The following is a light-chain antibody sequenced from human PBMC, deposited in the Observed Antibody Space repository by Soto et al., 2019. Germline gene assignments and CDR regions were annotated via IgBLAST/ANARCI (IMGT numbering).Light chain of an antibody. CDR3: QQSYSTLWT. CDR1: QSISRY. J-gene: IGKJ1*01. V-gene: IGKV1-39*01. Sequence: QITQSPSSLSASVGARVSITCRASQSISRYLNWYQQKPGKAPKLLISLTSSLQSEVPSRFSGSGSGTDFTLTISSLKPEDFATYDGQQSYSTLWTFGQGTKVDIK. CDR2: LTS.